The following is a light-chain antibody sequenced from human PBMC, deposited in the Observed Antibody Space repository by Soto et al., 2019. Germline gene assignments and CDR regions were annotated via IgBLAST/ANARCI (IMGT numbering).Light chain of an antibody. V-gene: IGLV2-23*03. CDR3: YSYAGSGTFV. CDR2: EGT. CDR1: SSDVGSYNL. J-gene: IGLJ1*01. Sequence: QSVLTQPASVSGSPGQSITVSCTGTSSDVGSYNLVSWFQQHPGKAPKLIIYEGTKRPSGLSNRFSGSKSANTASLTISGLQAEDEADYYCYSYAGSGTFVFGTGTKVTVL.